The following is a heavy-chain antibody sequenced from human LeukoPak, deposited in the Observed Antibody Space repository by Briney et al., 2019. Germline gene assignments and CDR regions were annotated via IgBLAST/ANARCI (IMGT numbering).Heavy chain of an antibody. Sequence: GASVKVSCKASGYTFTDYYIHWVRQAPGQGLEWMGWIQPNSGGTKYAQTFQGRVTMTRDTSINTAYMELSRLTYDDTAVYYCAGLPRYNWNEPLDYWGQGTLVTVSS. CDR1: GYTFTDYY. V-gene: IGHV1-2*02. CDR2: IQPNSGGT. D-gene: IGHD1-20*01. CDR3: AGLPRYNWNEPLDY. J-gene: IGHJ4*02.